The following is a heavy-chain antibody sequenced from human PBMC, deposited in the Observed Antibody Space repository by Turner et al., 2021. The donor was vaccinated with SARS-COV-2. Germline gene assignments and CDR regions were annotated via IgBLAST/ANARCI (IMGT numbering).Heavy chain of an antibody. V-gene: IGHV3-23*01. Sequence: EVQLLESGGGLVHPGGSLRLSGAASGFTFSSYAMSWVRQAPGKGLEWVSAIRGSGGSTYYADTVKGRFTISRDNTKNTLYLQMNSLRAEDTAVYYCAKDEYGDYGVGDYWGQGTLVTVSS. CDR2: IRGSGGST. J-gene: IGHJ4*02. CDR1: GFTFSSYA. D-gene: IGHD4-17*01. CDR3: AKDEYGDYGVGDY.